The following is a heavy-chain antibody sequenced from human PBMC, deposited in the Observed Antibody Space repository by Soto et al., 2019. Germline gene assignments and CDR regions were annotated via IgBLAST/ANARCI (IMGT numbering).Heavy chain of an antibody. CDR2: IIPNSGST. D-gene: IGHD5-12*01. Sequence: ASVKVSCKASGGTFSSYAISWVRQAPGQGLEWMGWIIPNSGSTNYAQKFQGWVTMTRDTSISTAYMELSRLRSDDTAVYYCARASGYDNHFDYWGQGTLVTVSS. CDR1: GGTFSSYA. V-gene: IGHV1-2*04. J-gene: IGHJ4*02. CDR3: ARASGYDNHFDY.